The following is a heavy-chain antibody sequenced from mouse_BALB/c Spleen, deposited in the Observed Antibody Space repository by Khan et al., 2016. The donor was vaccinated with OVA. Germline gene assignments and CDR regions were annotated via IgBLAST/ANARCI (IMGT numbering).Heavy chain of an antibody. CDR3: ANHGSSSAWLTY. V-gene: IGHV1-7*01. J-gene: IGHJ3*01. D-gene: IGHD1-1*01. CDR2: INPSTGYT. Sequence: QVQLQQSGAELAKPGASVKMSCKASGYTFTSYWMHWVKQRPGQGLEWIGYINPSTGYTEYNQRFTDKATLTADKSTSTAYMQLSSLTSDESAVYYCANHGSSSAWLTYWGQGTLVTVSA. CDR1: GYTFTSYW.